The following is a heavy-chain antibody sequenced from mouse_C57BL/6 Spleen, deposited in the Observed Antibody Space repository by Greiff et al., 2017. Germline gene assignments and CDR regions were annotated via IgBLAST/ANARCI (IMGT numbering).Heavy chain of an antibody. CDR2: ISSGSSTI. CDR3: ARATVVARGIYFDY. V-gene: IGHV5-17*01. Sequence: EVMLVESGGGLVKPGGSLKLSCAASGFTFSDYGMHWVRQAPEKGLEWVAYISSGSSTIYYADTVKGRFTISRDNAKNTLFLQMTSLRSEDTAMYYCARATVVARGIYFDYWGQGTTLTVSS. CDR1: GFTFSDYG. D-gene: IGHD1-1*01. J-gene: IGHJ2*01.